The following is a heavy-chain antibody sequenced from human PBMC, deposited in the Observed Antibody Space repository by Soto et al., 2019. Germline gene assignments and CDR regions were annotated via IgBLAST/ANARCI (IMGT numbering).Heavy chain of an antibody. D-gene: IGHD3-3*01. CDR2: ISSSSSYT. CDR3: AAGWLRFLEWFPQPYYGMDV. Sequence: GGSLRLSCAASGFTFSDYYMSWIRQAPGKGLEWVSYISSSSSYTDYADSVKGRFTISRDNAKNSLYLQMNSLRAEDMAVYYYAAGWLRFLEWFPQPYYGMDVWGQGTTVTVSS. V-gene: IGHV3-11*03. CDR1: GFTFSDYY. J-gene: IGHJ6*02.